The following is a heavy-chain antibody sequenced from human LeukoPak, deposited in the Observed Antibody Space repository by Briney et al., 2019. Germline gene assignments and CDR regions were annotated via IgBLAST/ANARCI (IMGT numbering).Heavy chain of an antibody. CDR1: GGSFSGYY. Sequence: SETLSLTCAVSGGSFSGYYWSWIRQSPGKGLEWIGEINHSGSTNYNPSLKSRVTISVDTSKNQFSLKPSSVTAADTAVYYCAREDYDILTGYSEDPWGQGTLVTVSS. D-gene: IGHD3-9*01. V-gene: IGHV4-34*01. CDR2: INHSGST. CDR3: AREDYDILTGYSEDP. J-gene: IGHJ5*02.